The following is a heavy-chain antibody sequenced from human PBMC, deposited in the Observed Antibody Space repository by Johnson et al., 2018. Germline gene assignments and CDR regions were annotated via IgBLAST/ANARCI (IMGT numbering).Heavy chain of an antibody. D-gene: IGHD6-6*01. V-gene: IGHV4-59*12. CDR2: VYYTGRN. CDR1: GGSISSYY. CDR3: ARLLHSSRGVDV. Sequence: QVQLVESGPGLVRPSETLSLRCTVSGGSISSYYWSWIRQSPGKGLEWIGYVYYTGRNNYNPSLKSRVTISVDRSKNQFSLKLGSVTAADTAVYYCARLLHSSRGVDVWGQGTTVTVSS. J-gene: IGHJ6*02.